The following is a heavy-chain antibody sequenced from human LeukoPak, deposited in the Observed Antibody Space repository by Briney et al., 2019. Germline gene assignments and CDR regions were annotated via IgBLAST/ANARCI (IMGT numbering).Heavy chain of an antibody. CDR1: GGSISGGDYY. D-gene: IGHD1-26*01. Sequence: PSETLSLTCTVSGGSISGGDYYWSWIRQPPGKGLEWIGYIYYSGSTYYNPSLKSRVTISVDTSKNQFSLKLSSVTAADTAVYYCARVGKLPPHPEYYFDYWGQGTLVTVSS. CDR2: IYYSGST. J-gene: IGHJ4*02. V-gene: IGHV4-30-4*08. CDR3: ARVGKLPPHPEYYFDY.